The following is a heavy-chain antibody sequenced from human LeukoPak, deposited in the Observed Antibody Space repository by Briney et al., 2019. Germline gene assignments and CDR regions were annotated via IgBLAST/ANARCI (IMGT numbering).Heavy chain of an antibody. V-gene: IGHV1-69*06. CDR3: ASCSSTSCRPYYYYYGMDV. Sequence: ASVKVSCKASGGTFSSYAISWVRQAPGQGLEWMGGIIPIFGTANYAQKFQGRVTITADKSTSTAYMELSSLRSEDTAVDYCASCSSTSCRPYYYYYGMDVWGKGTTVTVSS. D-gene: IGHD2-2*01. J-gene: IGHJ6*04. CDR1: GGTFSSYA. CDR2: IIPIFGTA.